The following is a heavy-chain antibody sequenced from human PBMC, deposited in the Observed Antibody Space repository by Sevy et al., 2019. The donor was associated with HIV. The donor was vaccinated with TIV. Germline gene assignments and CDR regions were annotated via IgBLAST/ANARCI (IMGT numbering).Heavy chain of an antibody. J-gene: IGHJ4*02. CDR2: IKQDGSEK. V-gene: IGHV3-7*01. Sequence: GGSLRLSCAASGFTFSSYWMSWVRQAPGKGLEWVANIKQDGSEKYYVDSVKGRFTISRDNAKNSLYLQMNSLRAEDMAVYYCARGSAVLRFHFDYWGQGTLVTVSS. D-gene: IGHD6-6*01. CDR3: ARGSAVLRFHFDY. CDR1: GFTFSSYW.